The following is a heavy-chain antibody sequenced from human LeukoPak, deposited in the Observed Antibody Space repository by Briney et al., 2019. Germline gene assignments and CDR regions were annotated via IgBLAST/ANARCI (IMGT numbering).Heavy chain of an antibody. J-gene: IGHJ4*02. V-gene: IGHV4-34*01. CDR3: ATLSLGYCSSTSCYPEYYFDY. Sequence: PSETLSLTCAVYGGSFSGYYWSWIRQPPGKGLEWIGDIKYSGSTNYNPSLKSRVTISVATSKNQFSLKLSSVTAADTAVYYCATLSLGYCSSTSCYPEYYFDYWGQGTLVTVSS. CDR1: GGSFSGYY. CDR2: IKYSGST. D-gene: IGHD2-2*01.